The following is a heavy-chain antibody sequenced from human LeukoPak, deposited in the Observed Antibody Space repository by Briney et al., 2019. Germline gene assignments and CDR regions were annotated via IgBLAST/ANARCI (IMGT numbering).Heavy chain of an antibody. J-gene: IGHJ5*02. Sequence: GGSLRLSCAASEFAFNSYSMSWVRQAPGKGLQWVSSISSSGDFISYADSLKGRFTISRDNARNSLYLQMNSLRAEDTAMYYCARSLKWYCSGGSCYSAPSTSDFNWFDPWGQGTLVTVSS. CDR3: ARSLKWYCSGGSCYSAPSTSDFNWFDP. V-gene: IGHV3-21*01. CDR1: EFAFNSYS. D-gene: IGHD2-15*01. CDR2: ISSSGDFI.